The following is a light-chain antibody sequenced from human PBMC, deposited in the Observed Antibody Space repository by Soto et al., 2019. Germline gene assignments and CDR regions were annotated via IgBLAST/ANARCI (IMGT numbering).Light chain of an antibody. J-gene: IGKJ4*01. CDR1: QSVSSSY. CDR2: GAS. V-gene: IGKV3-20*01. CDR3: QQYGSSPRT. Sequence: EIVLTQSPGTLSLSPGERATLSCRASQSVSSSYLGWYQQKPGQAPRLLIYGASSRATGVPDRFSGSGSGTDFTLTISRLEPGDFAVYYWQQYGSSPRTFGGGTKVEIK.